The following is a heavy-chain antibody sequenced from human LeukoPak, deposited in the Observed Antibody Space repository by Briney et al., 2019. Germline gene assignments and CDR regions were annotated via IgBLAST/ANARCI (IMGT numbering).Heavy chain of an antibody. D-gene: IGHD6-19*01. J-gene: IGHJ4*02. Sequence: GGSLRLSCAASVFTFSDYYMSWIRQAPGKGLERVSYISSSGSTIYYADSVKGRFTISRDNAKNSLYLQMNSLRAEDTAVYYCARRAVAGYYFDYWGQGTLVTVSS. CDR2: ISSSGSTI. V-gene: IGHV3-11*01. CDR3: ARRAVAGYYFDY. CDR1: VFTFSDYY.